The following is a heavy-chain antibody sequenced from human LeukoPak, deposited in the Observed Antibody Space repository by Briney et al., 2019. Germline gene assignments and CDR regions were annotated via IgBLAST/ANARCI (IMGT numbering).Heavy chain of an antibody. J-gene: IGHJ3*02. CDR3: ASTVRDDAFDI. Sequence: PGGSLRLSCAASGFTVSTNYMTWVRQAPGKGLEWVSVIYSGGSTYYADSVKGRFTISRDNSKNTLYLQMNSLRAEDTAVYYCASTVRDDAFDIWGQGTMVTVSS. CDR1: GFTVSTNY. V-gene: IGHV3-53*01. CDR2: IYSGGST. D-gene: IGHD3-10*01.